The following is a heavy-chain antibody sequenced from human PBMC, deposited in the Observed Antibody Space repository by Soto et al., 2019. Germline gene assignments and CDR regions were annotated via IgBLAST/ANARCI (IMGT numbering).Heavy chain of an antibody. CDR1: GGTFSSYA. J-gene: IGHJ6*02. Sequence: QVQLVQSGAEVKKPGSSVKVSCKASGGTFSSYAISWVRQAPGQGLEWMGGIIPIFGTANYAQKFQGRVTIHADESTSTAYMELSSLRSEDTPVYDCARAGYIPGVTYYYYYGMDVWGQGTTVTVSS. CDR2: IIPIFGTA. V-gene: IGHV1-69*12. D-gene: IGHD5-18*01. CDR3: ARAGYIPGVTYYYYYGMDV.